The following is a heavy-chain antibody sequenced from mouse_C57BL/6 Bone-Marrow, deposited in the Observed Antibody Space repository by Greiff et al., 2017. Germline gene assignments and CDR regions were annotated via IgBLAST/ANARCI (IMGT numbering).Heavy chain of an antibody. CDR1: GYAFSSYW. V-gene: IGHV1-80*01. J-gene: IGHJ2*01. Sequence: VQLQQSGAELVKPGASVKISCKASGYAFSSYWMNWVKQRPGKGLEWIGQIYPGDGDTNYNGKLKGHAKLTADKSSSPAYMQLSSLTSEDSAVYFCARKAPLYNLDYWGQGTTLTVSS. CDR3: ARKAPLYNLDY. CDR2: IYPGDGDT. D-gene: IGHD2-1*01.